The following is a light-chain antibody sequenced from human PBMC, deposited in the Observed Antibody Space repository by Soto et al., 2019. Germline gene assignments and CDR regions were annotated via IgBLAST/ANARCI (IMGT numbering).Light chain of an antibody. V-gene: IGKV3-11*01. J-gene: IGKJ2*01. CDR2: EAS. Sequence: EVVLTQSPATLSLSPGERATLYCRASQSVYSSLSWYQQKPGQAPRLLIYEASDRATGIPARFSGSGSGTDFTLTISSLEPEDFAIYYCQQRYNWPDTFGQGTKLEIK. CDR1: QSVYSS. CDR3: QQRYNWPDT.